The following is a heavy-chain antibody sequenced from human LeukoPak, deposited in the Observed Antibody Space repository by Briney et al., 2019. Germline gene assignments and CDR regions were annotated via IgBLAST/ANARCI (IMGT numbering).Heavy chain of an antibody. V-gene: IGHV1-18*01. D-gene: IGHD6-13*01. CDR3: ARDYVIASAGTPNWFDP. Sequence: ASVKVSCKASGYTFNRYGISWVRQAPGQGLEWMGWISAYDGETNYAQKFQGRVTVTIDTSTTTAYMELRGLRSDDTAVYYCARDYVIASAGTPNWFDPWGQGTLVTVSS. J-gene: IGHJ5*02. CDR1: GYTFNRYG. CDR2: ISAYDGET.